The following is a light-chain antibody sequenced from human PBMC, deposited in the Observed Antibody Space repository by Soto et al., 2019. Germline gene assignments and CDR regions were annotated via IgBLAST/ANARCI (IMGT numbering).Light chain of an antibody. V-gene: IGLV2-8*01. CDR2: EVS. CDR1: SSDVGGYKY. Sequence: QYALTQPPSASGSPGQSVTISCTGTSSDVGGYKYVSWYQQHPGKAPKLMIYEVSKRPSGVPDRFSGSKSGNTASLTVSGLQAEDGGDLYRNLNGGRNNLGFGGGTQLTVL. J-gene: IGLJ3*02. CDR3: NLNGGRNNLG.